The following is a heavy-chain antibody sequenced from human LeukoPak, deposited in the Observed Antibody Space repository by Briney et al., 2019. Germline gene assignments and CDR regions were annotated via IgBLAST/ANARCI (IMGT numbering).Heavy chain of an antibody. D-gene: IGHD3-3*01. V-gene: IGHV3-21*04. J-gene: IGHJ3*01. CDR2: ISSSRSYI. CDR1: GFTFSSYS. Sequence: PGGSLRLSCAASGFTFSSYSMNWVRQAPGKGLEWVSFISSSRSYIYYADSVKGRITISRDNSKNTVFLQMNSLRDEDTALYFCAKVGVGATLRPHCFDAWGPGTMLIVSA. CDR3: AKVGVGATLRPHCFDA.